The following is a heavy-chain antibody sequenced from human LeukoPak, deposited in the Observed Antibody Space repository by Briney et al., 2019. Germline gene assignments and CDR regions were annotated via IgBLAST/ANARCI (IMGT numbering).Heavy chain of an antibody. CDR2: ISGDGGST. CDR1: GFTFNIFA. V-gene: IGHV3-23*01. CDR3: AKSPSYCSSTSCYLAWFDP. Sequence: GGSLRLSCAASGFTFNIFAMSWIRQAPGKGLEWVSAISGDGGSTYYADSVKGRFTISRDNSKNTLYLQMNSLRAEDTAVYYCAKSPSYCSSTSCYLAWFDPWGQGTLVTVSS. J-gene: IGHJ5*02. D-gene: IGHD2-2*01.